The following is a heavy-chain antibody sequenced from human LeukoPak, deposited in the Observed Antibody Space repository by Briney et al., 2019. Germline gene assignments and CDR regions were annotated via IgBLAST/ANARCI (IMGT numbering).Heavy chain of an antibody. V-gene: IGHV3-66*01. Sequence: PGGSLRPSCTASGFTVSSDYMSWVRQAPGKGLEWVSVVYSGGNTHYADSVKGRFTISRDNSKNTLYLQMNSLRAEDTAVYYCAREPPGGGFDYWGQGTLVTVSS. D-gene: IGHD3-16*01. CDR3: AREPPGGGFDY. J-gene: IGHJ4*02. CDR2: VYSGGNT. CDR1: GFTVSSDY.